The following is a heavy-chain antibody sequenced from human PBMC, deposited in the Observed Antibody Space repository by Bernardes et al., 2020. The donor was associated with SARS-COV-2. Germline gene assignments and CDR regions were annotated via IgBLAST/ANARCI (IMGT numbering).Heavy chain of an antibody. CDR2: IKQDGSEK. CDR1: GFTFSSYW. V-gene: IGHV3-7*01. D-gene: IGHD2-15*01. J-gene: IGHJ6*02. CDR3: ARDELCSGGSCHYYGMDV. Sequence: GGSLRLSCAASGFTFSSYWMSWVRQAPGKGLEWVANIKQDGSEKYYVDSVKGRFTISRDNANNSLYLQMNSLRAEDTAVYYCARDELCSGGSCHYYGMDVWGQGTTVTVSS.